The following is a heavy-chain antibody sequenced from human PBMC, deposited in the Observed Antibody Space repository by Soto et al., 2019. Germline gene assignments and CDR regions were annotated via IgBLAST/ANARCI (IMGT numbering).Heavy chain of an antibody. CDR3: ASLILRFYLNWFDP. D-gene: IGHD3-3*01. V-gene: IGHV3-23*01. J-gene: IGHJ5*02. CDR1: GFTFSSYA. Sequence: GGSLRLSCAASGFTFSSYAMSWVRQAPGKGLEWVSAISGSGGSTYYADSVKGRFTISRDNSKNTLYLQMNSLRAEDTAVYYCASLILRFYLNWFDPWGQGTLVTVSS. CDR2: ISGSGGST.